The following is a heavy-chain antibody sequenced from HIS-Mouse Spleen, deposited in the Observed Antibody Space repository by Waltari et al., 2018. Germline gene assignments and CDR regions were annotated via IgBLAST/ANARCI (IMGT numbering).Heavy chain of an antibody. Sequence: QLQLQESGPGLVKPSETLSLTCTVSGGSISSSSYYWGWSPQPPGKGLEWIVSIYSSGLPPSTPALLGPGPLSVDTSKNPFSLKLSSVTAADTAVYYCARHEGQQLVTSLFDYWGQGTLVTVSS. CDR1: GGSISSSSYY. V-gene: IGHV4-39*01. CDR3: ARHEGQQLVTSLFDY. J-gene: IGHJ4*02. D-gene: IGHD6-13*01. CDR2: IYSSGLP.